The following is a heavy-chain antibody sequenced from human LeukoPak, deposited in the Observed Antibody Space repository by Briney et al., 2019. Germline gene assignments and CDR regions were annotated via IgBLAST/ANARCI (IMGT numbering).Heavy chain of an antibody. CDR2: IKQDGSEK. J-gene: IGHJ6*02. Sequence: GGFLRLSCAASGFTFSSYWMSWVRQAPGKGLEWVANIKQDGSEKYYVDSVKGRFTISRDNAKNSLYLQMNSLRAEDTAVYYCARDQEGVVGAEIYGMDVWGQGTTVTVSS. D-gene: IGHD2-2*01. V-gene: IGHV3-7*01. CDR3: ARDQEGVVGAEIYGMDV. CDR1: GFTFSSYW.